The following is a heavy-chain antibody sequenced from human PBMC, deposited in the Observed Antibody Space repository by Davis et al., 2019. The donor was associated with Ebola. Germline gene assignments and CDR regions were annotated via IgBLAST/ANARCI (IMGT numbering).Heavy chain of an antibody. CDR3: ATHSSGWFSDAFDI. Sequence: PGGSLRLSCAASGFTFSSYSMNWVRQAPGKGLEWVSYISSSSSTIYYADSVKGRFTISRDNAKNTLYLQMNSLRAEDTAVYYCATHSSGWFSDAFDIWGQGTMVTVSS. CDR2: ISSSSSTI. D-gene: IGHD6-19*01. V-gene: IGHV3-48*04. J-gene: IGHJ3*02. CDR1: GFTFSSYS.